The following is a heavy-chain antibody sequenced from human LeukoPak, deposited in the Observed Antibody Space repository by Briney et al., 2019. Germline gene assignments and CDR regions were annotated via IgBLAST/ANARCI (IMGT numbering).Heavy chain of an antibody. V-gene: IGHV1-69*06. J-gene: IGHJ4*02. CDR3: ATAGYSGSFN. D-gene: IGHD1-26*01. CDR2: IIPIFGTA. CDR1: GGTFSSYA. Sequence: ASVKVSCKASGGTFSSYAISWVRQAPGQGLEWMGGIIPIFGTANYAQKFQGRVTMTEDTSTDTAYMELSSLRSEDTAVYYCATAGYSGSFNWGQGTLVTVSS.